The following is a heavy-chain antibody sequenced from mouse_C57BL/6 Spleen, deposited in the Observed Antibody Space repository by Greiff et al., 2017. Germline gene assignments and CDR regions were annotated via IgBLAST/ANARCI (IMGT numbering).Heavy chain of an antibody. V-gene: IGHV5-17*01. CDR1: GFTFSDYG. CDR2: SSSGSSTR. D-gene: IGHD2-4*01. Sequence: DVMLVESGGGLVKPGGSLKLSCAASGFTFSDYGMHWGCQAPEKGLEWVAYSSSGSSTRYYADTVKGRFTISRDNAKNTLFLQMTSLRSEDTAMYYCARDDYDAAYWGQGTLVTVSA. J-gene: IGHJ3*01. CDR3: ARDDYDAAY.